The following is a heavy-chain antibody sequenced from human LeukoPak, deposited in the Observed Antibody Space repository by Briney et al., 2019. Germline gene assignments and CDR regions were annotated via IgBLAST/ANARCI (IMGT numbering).Heavy chain of an antibody. CDR2: INPNSGGT. V-gene: IGHV1-2*02. J-gene: IGHJ4*02. CDR3: ARGVDVFGSGYYPHFDS. Sequence: ASVKVSCKASGYTFTGYYMHWVRQAPGQGLEWMGWINPNSGGTNYAQKFQGRVTMTRDTSISTAYMELSRLRSDDTAVYYCARGVDVFGSGYYPHFDSWGRGPLFTVSS. D-gene: IGHD3-3*01. CDR1: GYTFTGYY.